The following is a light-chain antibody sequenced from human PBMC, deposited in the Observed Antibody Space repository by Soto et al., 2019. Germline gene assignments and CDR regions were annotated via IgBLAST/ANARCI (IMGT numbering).Light chain of an antibody. CDR3: QQCGSSST. CDR2: GAS. J-gene: IGKJ5*01. Sequence: EILLPQSPGTLSLSPGAIATLSCRASQTFSNSFLSGFQQIPGQAPRLLIYGASMRATGIPDRFSGSGSGTDFTLTISRLEPEDFAVYYCQQCGSSSTFGQGTRVEIK. V-gene: IGKV3-20*01. CDR1: QTFSNSF.